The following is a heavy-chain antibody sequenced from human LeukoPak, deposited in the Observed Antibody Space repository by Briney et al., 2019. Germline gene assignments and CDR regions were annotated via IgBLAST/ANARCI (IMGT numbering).Heavy chain of an antibody. CDR2: IIPILGIA. CDR3: ASLVGASPYV. CDR1: GGTFSSYT. D-gene: IGHD1-26*01. Sequence: ALVKLSCKASGGTFSSYTISWGRQAPGQGLEWMGRIIPILGIANYAQKFQGRVMITADKSTSTAYMELSSLRSEDTAVYYCASLVGASPYVWGKGTTVTVSS. V-gene: IGHV1-69*02. J-gene: IGHJ6*04.